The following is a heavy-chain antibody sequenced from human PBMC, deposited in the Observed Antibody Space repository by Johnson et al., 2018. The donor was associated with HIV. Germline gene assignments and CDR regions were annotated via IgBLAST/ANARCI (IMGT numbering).Heavy chain of an antibody. CDR1: GFTFSSYG. Sequence: VQLVESGGGLVQPGGSLRLSCAASGFTFSSYGMHWVRQAPGKGLEWVAVIWYDGSDKYYADSVKGRFTISRDSSRNTLYLQMNSLRAEDTAVYYCAKDRTIHDAFDIWGQGTMVTVSS. J-gene: IGHJ3*02. D-gene: IGHD5-18*01. CDR2: IWYDGSDK. CDR3: AKDRTIHDAFDI. V-gene: IGHV3-33*06.